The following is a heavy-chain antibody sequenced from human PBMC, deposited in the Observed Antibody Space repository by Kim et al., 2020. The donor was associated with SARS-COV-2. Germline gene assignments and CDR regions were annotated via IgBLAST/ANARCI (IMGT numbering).Heavy chain of an antibody. V-gene: IGHV3-30-3*01. D-gene: IGHD3-10*01. J-gene: IGHJ6*02. Sequence: GGSLRLSCAASGFTFSSCAMHWVRQAPGKGLEWVAVISYDGSNKNYVDSVKGRFTISRDNSKNTLYLQMNSLRAEDTALYYCARDMWSCRRGLTYSYYGMDVWGQGTTVTVSS. CDR1: GFTFSSCA. CDR2: ISYDGSNK. CDR3: ARDMWSCRRGLTYSYYGMDV.